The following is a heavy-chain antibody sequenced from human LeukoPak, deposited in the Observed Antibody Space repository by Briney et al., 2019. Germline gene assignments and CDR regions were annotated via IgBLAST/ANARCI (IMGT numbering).Heavy chain of an antibody. CDR2: IYYSGST. CDR3: ARASVATIYNWFDP. J-gene: IGHJ5*02. V-gene: IGHV4-59*01. Sequence: SETLSLTCTASGGSISSYYWSWIRQPPGKGLEWIGYIYYSGSTNYNPSLKSRVTISVDTSKNQFSLKLSSVTAADTAVYYCARASVATIYNWFDPWGQGTLVTVSS. D-gene: IGHD5-24*01. CDR1: GGSISSYY.